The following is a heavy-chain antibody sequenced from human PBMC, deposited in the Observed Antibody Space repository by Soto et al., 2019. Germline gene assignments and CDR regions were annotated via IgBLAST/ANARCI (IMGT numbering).Heavy chain of an antibody. Sequence: QVQLQESGPGLVKPSQTLSLTCTVSGGSISSDDYYWSWIRQPPGQGLEWIGYIYYSGTTYYKTSLKSRATISVDSSKNQFSLRLRSVTAADTAVYYCARLFAYYDKEAGAFDIWGQGTMVTVSS. CDR3: ARLFAYYDKEAGAFDI. CDR1: GGSISSDDYY. J-gene: IGHJ3*02. V-gene: IGHV4-30-4*01. CDR2: IYYSGTT. D-gene: IGHD3-22*01.